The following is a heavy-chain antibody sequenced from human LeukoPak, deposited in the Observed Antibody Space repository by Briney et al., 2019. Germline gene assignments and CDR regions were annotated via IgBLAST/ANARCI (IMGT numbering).Heavy chain of an antibody. Sequence: GGSLRLSCAGSGFTFSDFWMTWVRQTPGKGLEWVANIKEDGTEKNLVDSVKGRFTISRDNTKNLLFLEMNNLRGDDTAIYYRVRESRPGGAMGLYHNLDYWGQGTLVAVSS. CDR1: GFTFSDFW. D-gene: IGHD1-1*01. J-gene: IGHJ4*02. CDR2: IKEDGTEK. CDR3: VRESRPGGAMGLYHNLDY. V-gene: IGHV3-7*01.